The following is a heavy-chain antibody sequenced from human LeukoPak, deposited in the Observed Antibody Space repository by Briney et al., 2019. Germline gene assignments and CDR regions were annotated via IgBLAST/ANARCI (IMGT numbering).Heavy chain of an antibody. CDR2: IYYSGNT. V-gene: IGHV4-59*01. J-gene: IGHJ4*02. Sequence: SETLSLTCTVSNGSIISYYWSWIRQPPGKGLEWIGYIYYSGNTNYNPSLKSRVTISVDTSKNQFSLKLTSVTAADTAVYYCARGGGYSGSYYRYFDYWGQGTLVTVSS. CDR3: ARGGGYSGSYYRYFDY. D-gene: IGHD1-26*01. CDR1: NGSIISYY.